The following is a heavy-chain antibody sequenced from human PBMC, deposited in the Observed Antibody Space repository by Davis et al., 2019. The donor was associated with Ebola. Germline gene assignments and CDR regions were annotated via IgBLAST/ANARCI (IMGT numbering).Heavy chain of an antibody. CDR2: INHSGST. CDR3: AREGYGSGGDY. CDR1: GGSFSGYY. Sequence: MPRGSLRLSCAVYGGSFSGYYWSWIRQPPGKGLEWIGEINHSGSTNYNPSLKSRVTISVDTSKNQFSLKLSSVTAADTAVYYCAREGYGSGGDYWGQGTLVTVSS. V-gene: IGHV4-34*01. D-gene: IGHD3-10*01. J-gene: IGHJ4*02.